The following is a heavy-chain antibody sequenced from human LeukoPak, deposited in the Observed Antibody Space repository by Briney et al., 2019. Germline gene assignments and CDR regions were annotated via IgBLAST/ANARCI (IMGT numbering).Heavy chain of an antibody. CDR1: GFTFNRYN. J-gene: IGHJ4*02. V-gene: IGHV3-21*01. Sequence: PGGSLRLSCAASGFTFNRYNMNWVRRAPGKGLEWVSSISTSSSYIYYADSVRGRFTISRDNAKNSLYLQMNSLRAEDTAVYFCARLRSLDKWGQGTLVTVS. D-gene: IGHD5-24*01. CDR3: ARLRSLDK. CDR2: ISTSSSYI.